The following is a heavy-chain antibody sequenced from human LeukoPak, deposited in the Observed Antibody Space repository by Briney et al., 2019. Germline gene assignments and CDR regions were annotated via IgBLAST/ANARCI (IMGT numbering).Heavy chain of an antibody. J-gene: IGHJ4*02. D-gene: IGHD6-13*01. Sequence: PGGSLRLSCAASGFTFSSYAMSWVRQAPGKGLEWVSAISGSGGSTYYADSVKGRFTISRDDSKSTLYLQMNSLRGEDTAVYYCAKDLRQLVLGGYWGQGTLVTVSS. V-gene: IGHV3-23*01. CDR2: ISGSGGST. CDR1: GFTFSSYA. CDR3: AKDLRQLVLGGY.